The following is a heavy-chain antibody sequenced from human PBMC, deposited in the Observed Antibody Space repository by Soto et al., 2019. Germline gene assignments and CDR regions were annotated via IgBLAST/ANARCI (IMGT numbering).Heavy chain of an antibody. CDR2: ISYDGSNK. J-gene: IGHJ4*02. Sequence: QVQLVESGGGVVQPGRSLRLSCAASGFTFSSYGMHWVRQAPGKGLEWVAVISYDGSNKYYADSVKGRFTISRDNSKNTLYLQMNSLRAEDTAVYYCAKLSVVGATTRGEFDYWGQGTLVTVSS. D-gene: IGHD1-26*01. CDR3: AKLSVVGATTRGEFDY. CDR1: GFTFSSYG. V-gene: IGHV3-30*18.